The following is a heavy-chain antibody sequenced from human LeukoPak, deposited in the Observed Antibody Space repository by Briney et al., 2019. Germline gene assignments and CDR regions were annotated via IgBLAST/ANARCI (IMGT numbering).Heavy chain of an antibody. CDR3: ARERITSGGSYGRGGWVDY. CDR1: GGTFSSYA. V-gene: IGHV1-69*13. D-gene: IGHD1-26*01. CDR2: IIPIFGTA. Sequence: SVKVSCKASGGTFSSYAISWVRQAPGQGLEWMGGIIPIFGTANYAQKFQSRVTITADESTSTAYMELSSLRSEDTAVYYCARERITSGGSYGRGGWVDYWGQGTLVTVSS. J-gene: IGHJ4*02.